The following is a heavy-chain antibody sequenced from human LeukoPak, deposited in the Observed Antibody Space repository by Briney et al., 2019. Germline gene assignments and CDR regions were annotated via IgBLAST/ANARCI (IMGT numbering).Heavy chain of an antibody. CDR1: GFTFSSYS. V-gene: IGHV3-23*01. Sequence: GGSLRLSCAASGFTFSSYSMNWVRQAPGKGLEWVSAISGSGGSTYYADSVKGRSTISRDNSKNTLYLQMNSLRAEDTAVYYCARDQAAYYDRSGYHYSSTAAAFDIWGQGTVVTVSS. CDR2: ISGSGGST. J-gene: IGHJ3*02. CDR3: ARDQAAYYDRSGYHYSSTAAAFDI. D-gene: IGHD3-22*01.